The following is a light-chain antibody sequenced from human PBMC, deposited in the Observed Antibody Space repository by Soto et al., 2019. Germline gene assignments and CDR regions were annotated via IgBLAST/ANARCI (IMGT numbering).Light chain of an antibody. CDR3: QQVKSYPRT. V-gene: IGKV1-9*01. CDR2: AES. CDR1: QGIAGS. Sequence: DIQLTQSPSFLSASVGDRVTITCRASQGIAGSLAWYQQKPGKPPKLLIYAESTLQSGVPSRFSGSGSGTRGTLTISSLQPEDFATYYCQQVKSYPRTVGGGTKVDIK. J-gene: IGKJ4*01.